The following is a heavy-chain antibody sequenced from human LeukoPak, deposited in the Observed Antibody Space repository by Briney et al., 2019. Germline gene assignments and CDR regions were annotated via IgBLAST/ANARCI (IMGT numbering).Heavy chain of an antibody. J-gene: IGHJ4*02. CDR3: ARDREHGSGSFDY. V-gene: IGHV3-53*01. CDR1: GFTFNRHW. D-gene: IGHD3-10*01. CDR2: IYSGGST. Sequence: GGSLRLSCAASGFTFNRHWMSWVRQAPGKGLEWVSVIYSGGSTYYADSVKGRFTISRDNSKNTLYLQMNSLRAEDTAVYYCARDREHGSGSFDYWGQGTLVTVSS.